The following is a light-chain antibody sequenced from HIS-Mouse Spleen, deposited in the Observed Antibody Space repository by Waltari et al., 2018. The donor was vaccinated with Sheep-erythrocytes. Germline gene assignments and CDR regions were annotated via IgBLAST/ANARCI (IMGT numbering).Light chain of an antibody. V-gene: IGLV2-14*03. J-gene: IGLJ3*02. CDR1: SSDVGGYNY. Sequence: QSALTQPASVSGSPGQSSTISCTGTSSDVGGYNYVSWYQQHPGKAPKLMIYDVSNRPSGVSNRISGSKSGNTASLTISGLQAEDEADYYCSSYTSSSTRVFGGGTKLTVL. CDR3: SSYTSSSTRV. CDR2: DVS.